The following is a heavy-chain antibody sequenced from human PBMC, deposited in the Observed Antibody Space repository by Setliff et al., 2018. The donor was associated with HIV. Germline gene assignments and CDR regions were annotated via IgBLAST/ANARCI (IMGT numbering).Heavy chain of an antibody. J-gene: IGHJ3*02. V-gene: IGHV1-69*05. D-gene: IGHD1-26*01. CDR1: GGTFSSYA. CDR3: ARGHSHGYGYSGSYGPFDI. CDR2: IIPMFGTL. Sequence: SVMVSCKASGGTFSSYAINWVRQASGQGLEWMGGIIPMFGTLNFAQKFQGRVTITTDESTSTAYMELNSLRSEDTAVYYCARGHSHGYGYSGSYGPFDIWGQGTMVTVSS.